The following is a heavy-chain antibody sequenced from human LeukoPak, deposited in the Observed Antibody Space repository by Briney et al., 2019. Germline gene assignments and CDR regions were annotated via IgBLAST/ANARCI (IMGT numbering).Heavy chain of an antibody. CDR2: ISYDGSNK. J-gene: IGHJ4*02. Sequence: GGSLRLSCAASGFTFSSYAMHWVRQAPGKGLEWVAVISYDGSNKYYADSVKGQFTISRDNSKNTLYLQMNSLRAEDTAVYYCARVSEKQQLVTLGYWGQGTLVTVSS. D-gene: IGHD6-13*01. CDR1: GFTFSSYA. CDR3: ARVSEKQQLVTLGY. V-gene: IGHV3-30-3*01.